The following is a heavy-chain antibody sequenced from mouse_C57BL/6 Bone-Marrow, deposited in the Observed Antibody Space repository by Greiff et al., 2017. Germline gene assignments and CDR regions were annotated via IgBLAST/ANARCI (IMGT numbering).Heavy chain of an antibody. CDR1: GFNIKDDY. CDR2: IDPENGDT. CDR3: TTALWFRRNY. Sequence: VQLQQSGAELVRPGASVKLSCTASGFNIKDDYMHWVKQRPEQGLEWIGWIDPENGDTEYASKFQGKATITADPSSNTAYLQLSSLTSEDTAVYYCTTALWFRRNYWGQGTTLTVSS. J-gene: IGHJ2*01. D-gene: IGHD2-2*01. V-gene: IGHV14-4*01.